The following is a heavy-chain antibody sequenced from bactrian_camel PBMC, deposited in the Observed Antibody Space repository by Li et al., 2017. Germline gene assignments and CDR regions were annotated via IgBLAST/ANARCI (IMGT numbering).Heavy chain of an antibody. D-gene: IGHD3*01. CDR1: GLEGTTHC. CDR3: ATDVFYGGYPFAY. J-gene: IGHJ4*01. Sequence: HVQLVESGGGSVQAGGTLRLSCAASGLEGTTHCIGWFRQAPGKEREGVALIFTESGRPRYADSVKGRFTISQDNAKNTVDLLMNSLKSEDTALYYCATDVFYGGYPFAYWGQGTQVTVS. V-gene: IGHV3S1*01. CDR2: IFTESGRP.